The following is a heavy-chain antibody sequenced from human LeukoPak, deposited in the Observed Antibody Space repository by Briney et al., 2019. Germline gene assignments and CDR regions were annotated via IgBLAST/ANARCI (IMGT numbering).Heavy chain of an antibody. J-gene: IGHJ5*02. CDR3: ARARGRTSGFVP. Sequence: PGGSLRLSCAASEFTVSGNYMNWVRQAPGKGLECVSVIYSGGSTYYADSVKGRFTISRDNSKNKLYLQMNSLRAADTAVYYCARARGRTSGFVPWGQGTMVSVSS. CDR2: IYSGGST. V-gene: IGHV3-53*01. CDR1: EFTVSGNY. D-gene: IGHD5-12*01.